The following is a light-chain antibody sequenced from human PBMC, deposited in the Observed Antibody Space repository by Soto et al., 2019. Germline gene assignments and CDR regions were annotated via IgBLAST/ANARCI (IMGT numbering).Light chain of an antibody. V-gene: IGKV1-6*01. J-gene: IGKJ5*01. CDR2: TAS. CDR3: QEYNNWPLLT. Sequence: AIQMTQSPSSLCASVGDRVIITCRASQAIRNDLGWYQQKPGKAPKLLIYTASTLQSGVPSRFSGSGSGADFTLTISSLQSEDFAVYYCQEYNNWPLLTFGQGTRLEI. CDR1: QAIRND.